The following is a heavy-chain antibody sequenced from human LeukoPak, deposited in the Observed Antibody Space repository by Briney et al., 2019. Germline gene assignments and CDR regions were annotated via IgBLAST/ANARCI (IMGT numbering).Heavy chain of an antibody. CDR3: ASRFPFSLRNRNYYYGMDV. D-gene: IGHD1-14*01. CDR1: GFTFSSYE. CDR2: IGSIGGTT. J-gene: IGHJ6*02. V-gene: IGHV3-48*03. Sequence: PGGSLRLSCVASGFTFSSYEMNWVRQAPGKGLEWVSHIGSIGGTTYYADSVKGRFTISRDNAKNSLYLQMNSLRAEDTAVYYCASRFPFSLRNRNYYYGMDVWGRGTTVTVTS.